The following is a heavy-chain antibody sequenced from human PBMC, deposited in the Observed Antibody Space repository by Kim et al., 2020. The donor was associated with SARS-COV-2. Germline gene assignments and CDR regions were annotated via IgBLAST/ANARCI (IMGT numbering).Heavy chain of an antibody. D-gene: IGHD6-19*01. CDR1: GYTFTSYA. Sequence: ASVKVSCKASGYTFTSYAMNWVRQAPGQGLEWMGWINTNTGNPTYAQGFTGRFVFSLDTSVSTAYLQISSLKAEDTAVYYCARDLLWFAAVADTGGFDPWGQGTLVTVSS. J-gene: IGHJ5*02. CDR3: ARDLLWFAAVADTGGFDP. CDR2: INTNTGNP. V-gene: IGHV7-4-1*02.